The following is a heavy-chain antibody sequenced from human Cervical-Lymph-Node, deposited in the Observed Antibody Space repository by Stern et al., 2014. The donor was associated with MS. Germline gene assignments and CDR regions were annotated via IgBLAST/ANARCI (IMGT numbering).Heavy chain of an antibody. CDR1: GGYFSSFS. CDR3: ARGTVTNCFDS. CDR2: LIPVFGTP. J-gene: IGHJ5*01. Sequence: QLVQPGAEVRKPGSSVKVTCKTSGGYFSSFSITWVRQAPGQGLEWMGGLIPVFGTPNYAQKFQDRVTITADASTRTAYMDLSSLRSEDTAVYYCARGTVTNCFDSWGQGTLVTVSS. V-gene: IGHV1-69*01. D-gene: IGHD4-17*01.